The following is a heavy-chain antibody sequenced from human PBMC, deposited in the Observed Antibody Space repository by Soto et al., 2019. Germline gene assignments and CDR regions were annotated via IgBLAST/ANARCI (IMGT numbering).Heavy chain of an antibody. CDR2: ISYSGST. CDR3: AREKYDSSFDY. CDR1: GGSISSYY. Sequence: SETLSLTCTVSGGSISSYYWSWIRQPPGKGLEWIGYISYSGSTNYNPSLKSRVTISVDTSRNQFSLRLSSVTATDTAIYYCAREKYDSSFDYWGQGTLVTVSS. J-gene: IGHJ4*02. V-gene: IGHV4-59*01. D-gene: IGHD3-22*01.